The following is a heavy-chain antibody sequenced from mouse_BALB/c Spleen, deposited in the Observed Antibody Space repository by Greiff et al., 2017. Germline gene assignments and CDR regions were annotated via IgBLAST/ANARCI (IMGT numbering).Heavy chain of an antibody. J-gene: IGHJ4*01. CDR3: ARDYGLYAMDY. V-gene: IGHV5-6*01. Sequence: EVKVVESGGDLVKPGGSLKLSCAASGFTFSSYGMSWVRQTPDKRLEWVATISSGGSYTYYPDSVKGRFTISRDNAKNTLYLQMSSLKSEDTAMYYCARDYGLYAMDYWGQGTSVTVSS. CDR2: ISSGGSYT. CDR1: GFTFSSYG. D-gene: IGHD2-4*01.